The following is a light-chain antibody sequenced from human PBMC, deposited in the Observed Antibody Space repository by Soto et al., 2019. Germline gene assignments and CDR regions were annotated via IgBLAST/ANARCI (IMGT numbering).Light chain of an antibody. J-gene: IGKJ2*02. CDR3: QQYNNWGT. Sequence: EIVMTQSPATLSVSPGERATLSCRASQSVSSNLAWYQQKPGQAPRLLIYGASTRATGIPARFSGSGSATEFTLTISSLQSEDFAVYYCQQYNNWGTFGQGTKLEIK. CDR2: GAS. CDR1: QSVSSN. V-gene: IGKV3-15*01.